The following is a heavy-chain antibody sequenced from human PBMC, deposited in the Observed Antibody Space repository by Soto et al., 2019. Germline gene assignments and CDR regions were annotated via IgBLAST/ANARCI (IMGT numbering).Heavy chain of an antibody. CDR3: ATRYCSGGSCYSPDAFDI. Sequence: SETLSLTCTASGGSISSYYWSWIRQPPGKGLEWIGYIYYSGSTNYNPSLKSRVTISVDTSKNQFSLKLSSVTAADTAVYYCATRYCSGGSCYSPDAFDIWGQGTMVTVSS. V-gene: IGHV4-59*01. CDR2: IYYSGST. D-gene: IGHD2-15*01. CDR1: GGSISSYY. J-gene: IGHJ3*02.